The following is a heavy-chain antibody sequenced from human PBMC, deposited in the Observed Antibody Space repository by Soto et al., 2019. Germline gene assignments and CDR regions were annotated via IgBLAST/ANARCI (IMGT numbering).Heavy chain of an antibody. CDR1: GFMFSAYW. Sequence: EVQLVESGGGLVQPGGSLRLSCAASGFMFSAYWMSWVRQATGKGLEWVANIHGDGGKIYYVDSVKGRFTISRDNAKRLLYLQMNRLRAEDTAVYYCARDFYGGYTYGPGDYWGQGALVAVSS. J-gene: IGHJ4*02. CDR2: IHGDGGKI. D-gene: IGHD5-18*01. V-gene: IGHV3-7*01. CDR3: ARDFYGGYTYGPGDY.